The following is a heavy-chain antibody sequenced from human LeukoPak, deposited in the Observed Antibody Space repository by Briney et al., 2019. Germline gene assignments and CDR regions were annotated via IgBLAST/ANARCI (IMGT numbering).Heavy chain of an antibody. CDR3: ARELSMVRGVHRYNWFDP. J-gene: IGHJ5*02. CDR2: IYTSGST. Sequence: SQTLSLTCTVSGGSISSGSYYWSWIRQPAGKGLEWIGRIYTSGSTNYNPSLKSRVTISVDTSKNQFSLKLSSVTAADTAVYYCARELSMVRGVHRYNWFDPWGQGTLVTVSS. V-gene: IGHV4-61*02. D-gene: IGHD3-10*01. CDR1: GGSISSGSYY.